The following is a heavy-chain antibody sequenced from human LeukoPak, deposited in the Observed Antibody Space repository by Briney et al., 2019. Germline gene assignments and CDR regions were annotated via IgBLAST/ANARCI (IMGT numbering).Heavy chain of an antibody. CDR1: GGSISNYY. J-gene: IGHJ5*02. D-gene: IGHD3-22*01. CDR3: ARETYYYDSSGYQGANWFDP. CDR2: IYYSGST. Sequence: SETLSLTCTVSGGSISNYYWSWIRQPAGKGLEWIGYIYYSGSTNYNPSLKSRVTISVDTSKNQFSLKLSSVTAADTAVYYCARETYYYDSSGYQGANWFDPWGQGTLVTVSS. V-gene: IGHV4-59*01.